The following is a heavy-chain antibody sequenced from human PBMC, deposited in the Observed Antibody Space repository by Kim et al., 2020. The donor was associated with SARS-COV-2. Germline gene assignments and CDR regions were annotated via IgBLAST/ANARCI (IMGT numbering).Heavy chain of an antibody. Sequence: SETLSLTCTVSGGSISSSSYYWGWIRQPPGKGLEWIGSIYYSGSTYYNPSLKSRVTISVDTSKNQFSLKLSSVTAADTAVYYCAREGGILTGYSISHAFDIWGQGTMVTVSS. V-gene: IGHV4-39*07. CDR2: IYYSGST. CDR1: GGSISSSSYY. J-gene: IGHJ3*02. CDR3: AREGGILTGYSISHAFDI. D-gene: IGHD3-9*01.